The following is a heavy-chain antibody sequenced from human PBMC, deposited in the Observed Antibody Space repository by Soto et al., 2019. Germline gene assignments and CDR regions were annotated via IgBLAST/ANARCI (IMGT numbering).Heavy chain of an antibody. CDR3: AKMATSYNLDRFDP. V-gene: IGHV1-8*01. CDR1: GYAFSNND. J-gene: IGHJ5*02. D-gene: IGHD1-1*01. Sequence: QVQLVQSGAEVKEPGASVKVSCQASGYAFSNNDISWVRHVTGQWHEWMGWMNPNSGHGGSAQKFQIRVTMTRDTATSTAYMELSSLASDDPAIYYCAKMATSYNLDRFDPWGQGTLGTVAS. CDR2: MNPNSGHG.